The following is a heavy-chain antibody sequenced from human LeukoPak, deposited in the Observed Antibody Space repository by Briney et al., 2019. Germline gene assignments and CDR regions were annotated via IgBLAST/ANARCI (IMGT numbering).Heavy chain of an antibody. CDR1: GFTFRSYG. CDR2: IWYDESNE. J-gene: IGHJ6*04. D-gene: IGHD3-10*01. CDR3: ARVRGRNYGSGSYAGLDV. V-gene: IGHV3-33*07. Sequence: GGSLRLSCGASGFTFRSYGMYWVRQAPGKGLEWVAVIWYDESNEYYADSVKGRFTISRDNSKNTLFLQMNSLRAEDTAVYYCARVRGRNYGSGSYAGLDVWGKGTTVTVSS.